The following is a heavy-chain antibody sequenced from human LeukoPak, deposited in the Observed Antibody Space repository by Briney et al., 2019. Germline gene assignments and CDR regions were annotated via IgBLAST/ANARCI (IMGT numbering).Heavy chain of an antibody. V-gene: IGHV4-59*11. CDR2: IYYSGST. CDR3: ARVIRATGFFDL. Sequence: SETLSLTCTVSGGSISSHYWSWIRQPPGKGLEWIGYIYYSGSTNYNPSLKSRVTISVDTSKNQFSLKLSSVTAADTAVYYCARVIRATGFFDLWGRGTLVTVSS. CDR1: GGSISSHY. J-gene: IGHJ2*01. D-gene: IGHD5-24*01.